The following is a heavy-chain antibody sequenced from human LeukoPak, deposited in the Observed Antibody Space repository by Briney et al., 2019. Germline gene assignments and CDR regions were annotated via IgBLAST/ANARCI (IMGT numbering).Heavy chain of an antibody. J-gene: IGHJ6*03. V-gene: IGHV3-9*01. CDR3: AKDSSAYYYYMDV. D-gene: IGHD3-10*01. CDR1: GFTFDDYA. CDR2: ISWNSGSI. Sequence: GGSLRLSCAASGFTFDDYAMHWVRQAPGKALEWVSGISWNSGSIGYADSVKGRFTISRDNVKNSLYLQMNSLRAEDTALYYCAKDSSAYYYYMDVCGKGTTVTVSS.